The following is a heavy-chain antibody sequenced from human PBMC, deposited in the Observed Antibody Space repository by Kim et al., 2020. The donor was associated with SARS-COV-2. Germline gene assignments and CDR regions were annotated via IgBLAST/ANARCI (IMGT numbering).Heavy chain of an antibody. D-gene: IGHD6-13*01. V-gene: IGHV1-46*01. CDR1: GYTFTTYF. Sequence: ASVKVSCKSSGYTFTTYFIHWVRQAPGQGLEYMGIINPNDGSASYAQKFQGRLTMTRDTSTSTAYMELSSLRSEDTAVYFCARSASWYGGVVDWGQGTL. CDR3: ARSASWYGGVVD. J-gene: IGHJ4*02. CDR2: INPNDGSA.